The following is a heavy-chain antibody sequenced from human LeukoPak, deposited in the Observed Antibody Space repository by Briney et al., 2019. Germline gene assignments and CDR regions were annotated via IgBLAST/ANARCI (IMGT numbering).Heavy chain of an antibody. CDR2: ISYDGSNK. Sequence: QTGGSLRLSCAASGFTLSSYGMHWVRQAPGKGLEWVAVISYDGSNKSYADSVKGRFTISRDNSKNTLYLQMNTLRAEDTAVYYCAKLVTGTNNYFDYWGQGTLVTVSS. J-gene: IGHJ4*02. CDR1: GFTLSSYG. D-gene: IGHD2-8*01. CDR3: AKLVTGTNNYFDY. V-gene: IGHV3-30*18.